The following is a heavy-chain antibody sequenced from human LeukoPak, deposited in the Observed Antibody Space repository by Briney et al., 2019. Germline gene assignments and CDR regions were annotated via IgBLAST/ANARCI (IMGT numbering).Heavy chain of an antibody. CDR2: ISAYNGNT. J-gene: IGHJ5*02. Sequence: ASVMVSCKASGYTFTSYGISWVRQAPGQGLEWMGWISAYNGNTNYAQKLQGRVTMTTDTSTSTAYMELRSLRSDDTAVYYCARDLVAISSGYDTNWFDPWGQGTLVTVSS. CDR1: GYTFTSYG. D-gene: IGHD5-12*01. CDR3: ARDLVAISSGYDTNWFDP. V-gene: IGHV1-18*01.